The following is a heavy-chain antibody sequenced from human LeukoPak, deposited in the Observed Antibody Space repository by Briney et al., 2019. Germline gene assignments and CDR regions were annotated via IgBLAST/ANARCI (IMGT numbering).Heavy chain of an antibody. Sequence: KPGGSLRLSCAASGXTFSSYNMNWVRKAPGKGLEWVSSISSSSSYIYYADSVGGRFTISRDNAKNSLYLQINSLRAEDTAVYYCAKHQDWTVTVPDYWGQGTLVTVSS. V-gene: IGHV3-21*04. CDR2: ISSSSSYI. J-gene: IGHJ4*02. D-gene: IGHD4-17*01. CDR1: GXTFSSYN. CDR3: AKHQDWTVTVPDY.